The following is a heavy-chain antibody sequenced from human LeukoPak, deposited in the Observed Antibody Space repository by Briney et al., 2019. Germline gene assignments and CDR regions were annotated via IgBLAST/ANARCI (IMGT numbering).Heavy chain of an antibody. J-gene: IGHJ5*02. CDR1: GFTFSSYW. CDR2: INSDGSST. V-gene: IGHV3-74*01. Sequence: GGSLRLSCAASGFTFSSYWMHWVRQAPGKGLVWVSRINSDGSSTSYADSVKGRFTISRDNAKNTLYLQMNSLRAEDTAVYYCARASRDSSGYLNWFDPWGQGTLVTVSS. CDR3: ARASRDSSGYLNWFDP. D-gene: IGHD3-22*01.